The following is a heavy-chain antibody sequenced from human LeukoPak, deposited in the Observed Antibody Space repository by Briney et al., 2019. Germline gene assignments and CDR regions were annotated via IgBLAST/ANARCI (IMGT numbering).Heavy chain of an antibody. Sequence: GASVKVSCKASGYTFTSYGISWVRQAPGQGLEWMGGIIPIFGTANYAQKFQGRVTITRNTSISTAYMELSSLRSEDTAVYYCARRNPYTNYYDNSGYYPYFDYWGQGTLVTVSS. V-gene: IGHV1-69*05. CDR1: GYTFTSYG. D-gene: IGHD3-22*01. CDR2: IIPIFGTA. J-gene: IGHJ4*02. CDR3: ARRNPYTNYYDNSGYYPYFDY.